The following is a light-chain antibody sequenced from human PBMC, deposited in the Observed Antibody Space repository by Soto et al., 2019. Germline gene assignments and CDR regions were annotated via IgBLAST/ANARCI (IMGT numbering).Light chain of an antibody. CDR1: QSINSW. CDR3: QHYSLYSPWT. J-gene: IGKJ1*01. CDR2: DAS. Sequence: DIQMTQSPSALSASVGYRFTITCRVSQSINSWLAWYQQKSGQAPKLLTYDASTVQSGVPSRFSGSGSGTEFTLTISSLQPDDSATYYCQHYSLYSPWTFGQGTKVDIK. V-gene: IGKV1-5*01.